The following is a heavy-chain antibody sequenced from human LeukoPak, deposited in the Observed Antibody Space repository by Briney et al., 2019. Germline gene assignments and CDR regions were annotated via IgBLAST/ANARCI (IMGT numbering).Heavy chain of an antibody. CDR3: AREGWYSRANDY. CDR1: GFTFSSYS. J-gene: IGHJ4*02. Sequence: PGGSLRLSCAASGFTFSSYSMNWVRQAPGKGLEWVSSISSSSSYIYYADSVKGRFTISRDNAKNSLYLQMNSPRAEDTAVYYCAREGWYSRANDYWGQGTLVTVSS. CDR2: ISSSSSYI. V-gene: IGHV3-21*01. D-gene: IGHD1-26*01.